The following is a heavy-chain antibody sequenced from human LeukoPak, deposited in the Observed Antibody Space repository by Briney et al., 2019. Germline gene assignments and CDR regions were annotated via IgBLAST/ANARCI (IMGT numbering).Heavy chain of an antibody. V-gene: IGHV4-4*07. J-gene: IGHJ4*02. CDR2: FYSGGSA. Sequence: SETLSLTCTVSGGSISSYYWSWIRQPAGKGLEWIGRFYSGGSADYNPSLKSRVTMSVDTSKNQFSLKLSSVTAADTAVYYWARVYSGYDLPGSLASYYFDYWGQGTLVTVSS. D-gene: IGHD5-12*01. CDR1: GGSISSYY. CDR3: ARVYSGYDLPGSLASYYFDY.